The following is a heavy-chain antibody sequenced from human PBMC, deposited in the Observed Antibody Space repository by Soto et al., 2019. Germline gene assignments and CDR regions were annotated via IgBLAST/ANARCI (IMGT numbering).Heavy chain of an antibody. CDR2: IIPIFGTA. V-gene: IGHV1-69*13. Sequence: SVKVSCKASGGTFSSYAISWVRQAPGQGLEWMGGIIPIFGTANYTQKFQGRVTITADESTSTAYMELSSLRSEDTAVYYCASMGGGYYDSSGYYYDGLDIWGQGTMVTVSS. CDR1: GGTFSSYA. D-gene: IGHD3-22*01. J-gene: IGHJ3*02. CDR3: ASMGGGYYDSSGYYYDGLDI.